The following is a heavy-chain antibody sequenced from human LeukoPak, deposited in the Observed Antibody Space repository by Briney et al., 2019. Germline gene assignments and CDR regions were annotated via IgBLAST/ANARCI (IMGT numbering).Heavy chain of an antibody. D-gene: IGHD6-13*01. CDR3: ARISAAQRHHYYYYYMDV. J-gene: IGHJ6*03. Sequence: SETLSLTCTVSGYSISSGYYWGWIRQPPGKGLEWIGSIYHTGSTYYNPSLKSRVTISVDTSKNQFSLKLSSVTAADTAVYYCARISAAQRHHYYYYYMDVWGKGTTVTVSS. V-gene: IGHV4-38-2*02. CDR1: GYSISSGYY. CDR2: IYHTGST.